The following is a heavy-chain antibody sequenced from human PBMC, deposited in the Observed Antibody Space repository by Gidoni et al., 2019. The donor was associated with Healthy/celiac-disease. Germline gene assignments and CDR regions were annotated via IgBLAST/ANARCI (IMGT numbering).Heavy chain of an antibody. V-gene: IGHV3-33*01. CDR2: IWYDGSNK. D-gene: IGHD3-10*01. CDR1: GFTFSSYG. Sequence: QVQLVESGGGVVQPGRSLRLSCAASGFTFSSYGMHWVRPAPGKGLEWVAVIWYDGSNKYDADSVKGRFTISRDNSKNTLYLQMNSLRAEDTAVYYCARDRGITMVRGVIYYYYYYGMDVWGQGTTVTVSS. CDR3: ARDRGITMVRGVIYYYYYYGMDV. J-gene: IGHJ6*02.